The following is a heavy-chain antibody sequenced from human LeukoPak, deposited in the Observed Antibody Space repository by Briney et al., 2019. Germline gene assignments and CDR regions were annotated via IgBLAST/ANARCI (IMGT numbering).Heavy chain of an antibody. CDR3: ARGRIAARAYYYYYMDV. Sequence: SETLSLTCAVYGGSFSGYYWSWIRQPPGKGLDWIGEINHSGSTNYNPSLKSRVTISVDTSKNQFSLKLSSVTAADTAVYYCARGRIAARAYYYYYMDVWGKGTTVTVSS. D-gene: IGHD6-6*01. CDR2: INHSGST. CDR1: GGSFSGYY. J-gene: IGHJ6*03. V-gene: IGHV4-34*01.